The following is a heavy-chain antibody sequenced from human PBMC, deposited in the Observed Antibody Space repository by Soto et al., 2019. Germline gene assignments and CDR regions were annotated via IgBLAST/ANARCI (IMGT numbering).Heavy chain of an antibody. V-gene: IGHV3-30*18. CDR1: GFTFSSYG. CDR3: AKGITIFGVVAYGMDV. Sequence: GGSLRLSCAASGFTFSSYGMHWVRQVPGKGLEWVAVISYDGSNKYYADSVKGRFTISRDNSKNTLYLQMNSLRAEDTAVYYCAKGITIFGVVAYGMDVWGQGTTVTVSS. J-gene: IGHJ6*02. CDR2: ISYDGSNK. D-gene: IGHD3-3*01.